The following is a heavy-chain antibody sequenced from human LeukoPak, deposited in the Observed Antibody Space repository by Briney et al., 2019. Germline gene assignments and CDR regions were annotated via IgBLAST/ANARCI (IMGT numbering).Heavy chain of an antibody. CDR2: ISSSGTI. CDR3: ARDLSGITGYTYGRGIDY. D-gene: IGHD5-18*01. V-gene: IGHV3-48*01. Sequence: GGSLRLSCAASGFTFSTYSMNWVRQAPGKGLEWVSYISSSGTIYYADSVKGRFTISSDNAKNSLYLQMNSLRAEDTAVYYCARDLSGITGYTYGRGIDYWGQGTLVTVSS. J-gene: IGHJ4*02. CDR1: GFTFSTYS.